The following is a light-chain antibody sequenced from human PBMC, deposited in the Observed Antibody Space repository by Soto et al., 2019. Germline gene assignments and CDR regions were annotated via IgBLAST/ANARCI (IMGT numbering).Light chain of an antibody. CDR1: NSNIGNNN. CDR2: RNN. J-gene: IGLJ2*01. Sequence: QSVLTQALSASGPPGQRVTISCSGSNSNIGNNNVNWYQMVPGTAPKLLIYRNNQRPSGVPDRFSASKSGTSASLAISGLRSEDEAAYYCAAWDDSRSGVVFGGGTKLTVL. CDR3: AAWDDSRSGVV. V-gene: IGLV1-44*01.